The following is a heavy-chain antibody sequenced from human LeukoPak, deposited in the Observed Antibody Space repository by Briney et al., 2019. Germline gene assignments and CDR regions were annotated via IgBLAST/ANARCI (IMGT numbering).Heavy chain of an antibody. J-gene: IGHJ4*02. CDR1: GFTFSSYG. Sequence: PGGSLRLSCAASGFTFSSYGMHWVRQAPGKGLEWVAVISYDGSNKYYADSVKGRFTISRDNSKNTLYLQMNSLRAEDTAIYYCAKAGIVGTITYFDYWGQGTLVTVSS. D-gene: IGHD5-12*01. CDR3: AKAGIVGTITYFDY. V-gene: IGHV3-30*18. CDR2: ISYDGSNK.